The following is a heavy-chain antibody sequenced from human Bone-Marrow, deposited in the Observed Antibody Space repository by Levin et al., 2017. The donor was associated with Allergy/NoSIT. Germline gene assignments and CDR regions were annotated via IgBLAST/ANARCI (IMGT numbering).Heavy chain of an antibody. V-gene: IGHV3-48*02. CDR1: GFTFSNHG. Sequence: QPGESLKISCVTSGFTFSNHGMHWVRQAPGKGLEYVSFIGHSGGIIHYADSVKGRFTISRDNAKNSVFLQMNSLTDADTAVYFCARDVSYYFDYWGQGTLVTVSS. CDR3: ARDVSYYFDY. CDR2: IGHSGGII. D-gene: IGHD5/OR15-5a*01. J-gene: IGHJ4*02.